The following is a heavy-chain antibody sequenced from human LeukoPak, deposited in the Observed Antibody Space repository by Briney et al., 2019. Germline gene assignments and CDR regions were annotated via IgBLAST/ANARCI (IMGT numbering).Heavy chain of an antibody. V-gene: IGHV4-4*07. J-gene: IGHJ4*02. Sequence: SETLSLTCTVSGGSITSYHWSWIRQPAGKGLEWIGLIYSSGGTNYNPSLKSRVTVSVDTSKNQFSLKLSSVTAADTAVYYCARQGYSYGYDYWGQGTLVTVSS. CDR1: GGSITSYH. CDR2: IYSSGGT. D-gene: IGHD5-18*01. CDR3: ARQGYSYGYDY.